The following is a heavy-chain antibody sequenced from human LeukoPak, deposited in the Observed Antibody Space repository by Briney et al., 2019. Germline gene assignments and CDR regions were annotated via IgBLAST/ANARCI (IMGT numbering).Heavy chain of an antibody. CDR3: ARSGAYTGSYAY. Sequence: GASVKVSCKASGGTFSSYPIRWVRQAPGQGLEWMGGIVPMFGTANIAQRFQGRLTITTDESTSSAYMELSSLRSDDTAVYYCARSGAYTGSYAYWGQGALVTVSS. CDR1: GGTFSSYP. D-gene: IGHD1-26*01. CDR2: IVPMFGTA. V-gene: IGHV1-69*05. J-gene: IGHJ4*02.